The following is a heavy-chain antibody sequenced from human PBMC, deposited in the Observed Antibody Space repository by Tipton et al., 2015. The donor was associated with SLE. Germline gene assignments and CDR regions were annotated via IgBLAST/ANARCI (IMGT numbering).Heavy chain of an antibody. D-gene: IGHD3-3*01. CDR1: GFTFRTYR. Sequence: SLRLSCAASGFTFRTYRMHWVRQAPGKGLVWVSRINSDGTSRDYADSVKGRFTISRDNAKNTLYLQMNSLRVEDTAVYYCVRDAVNGWSGYYSPSWFDPWGQGTLVTVSS. CDR2: INSDGTSR. J-gene: IGHJ5*02. V-gene: IGHV3-74*01. CDR3: VRDAVNGWSGYYSPSWFDP.